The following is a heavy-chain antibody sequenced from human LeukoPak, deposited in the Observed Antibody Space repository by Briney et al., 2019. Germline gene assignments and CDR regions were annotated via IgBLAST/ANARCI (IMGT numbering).Heavy chain of an antibody. V-gene: IGHV4-38-2*02. J-gene: IGHJ6*03. D-gene: IGHD1-26*01. CDR2: IYHSGST. Sequence: SETLSLTCTVSGGSINNFYWDWIRQPPGKGLEWIGSIYHSGSTYYNPSLKSRVTISVDTSKDQFSLKLSSVTAADTAVYYCARGVRSRGSMGYYMDVWGKGTTVTVSS. CDR3: ARGVRSRGSMGYYMDV. CDR1: GGSINNFY.